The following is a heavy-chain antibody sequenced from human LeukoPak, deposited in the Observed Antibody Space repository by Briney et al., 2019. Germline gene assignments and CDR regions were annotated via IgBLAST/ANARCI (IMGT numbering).Heavy chain of an antibody. D-gene: IGHD6-13*01. J-gene: IGHJ1*01. CDR3: ARGYSSTWPTMSEYFQH. Sequence: SETLSLTCTVSGGSISSYYWSWIRQPAGKGLEWIGRIYTSGSTNYNPSLKSRVTMSVDTSKNQFSLKLSSVTAADTAVYYCARGYSSTWPTMSEYFQHWGQGTLVTVSS. V-gene: IGHV4-4*07. CDR2: IYTSGST. CDR1: GGSISSYY.